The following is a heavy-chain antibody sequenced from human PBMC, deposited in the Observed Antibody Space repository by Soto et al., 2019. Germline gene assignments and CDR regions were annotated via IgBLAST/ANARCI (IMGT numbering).Heavy chain of an antibody. Sequence: GASVKVSCKASGYTFSDYYIHRVRQAPGQGLEWMGWINPNSGGTKYAQNFREWVTMTRDTSISTAFMELSRLRSDDTAVYYCARESVVAQRYGMDVWGQGTTVTVSS. CDR3: ARESVVAQRYGMDV. CDR1: GYTFSDYY. V-gene: IGHV1-2*04. CDR2: INPNSGGT. D-gene: IGHD2-2*01. J-gene: IGHJ6*02.